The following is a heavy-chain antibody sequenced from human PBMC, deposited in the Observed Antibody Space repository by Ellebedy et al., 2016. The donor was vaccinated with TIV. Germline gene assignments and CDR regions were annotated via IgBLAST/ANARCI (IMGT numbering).Heavy chain of an antibody. Sequence: PGGSLRLSCAASGFTFSGYGMHWVRQAPGKGLEWVAFIRDDGSNKYYADSVKGRFTISRDNSKNTLYLQMNSLGAEDTAVHYCAKGRPATVTTGYYYYGVDVWGQGTTVTVSS. J-gene: IGHJ6*02. D-gene: IGHD4-11*01. V-gene: IGHV3-30*02. CDR3: AKGRPATVTTGYYYYGVDV. CDR2: IRDDGSNK. CDR1: GFTFSGYG.